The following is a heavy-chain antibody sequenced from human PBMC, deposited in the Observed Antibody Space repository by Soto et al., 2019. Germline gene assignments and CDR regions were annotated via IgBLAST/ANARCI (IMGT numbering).Heavy chain of an antibody. D-gene: IGHD1-20*01. J-gene: IGHJ5*02. CDR3: ARDRAVTGNDTWFDP. CDR2: ICASVST. CDR1: GGCISSCC. V-gene: IGHV4-4*07. Sequence: SESLSRTCTVGGGCISSCCWSWIGQPAGKGLEWIGRICASVSTNYNPSLKSRLTMSVDTSKNQSSLKLRSVTAAHPALYYCARDRAVTGNDTWFDPWGQGVLLTVSS.